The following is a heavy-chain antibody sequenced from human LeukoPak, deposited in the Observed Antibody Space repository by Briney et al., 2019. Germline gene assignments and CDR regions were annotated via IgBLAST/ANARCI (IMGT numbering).Heavy chain of an antibody. D-gene: IGHD4-17*01. V-gene: IGHV4-59*01. J-gene: IGHJ3*02. Sequence: PSETLSLTCTVSGGSISSYYWSWIRQPPGKGLEWIGYIYYSGSTNYNPSLKSRVTISLDTSKNQFSLKLSCVTAADTAVYYCARTGYGDYWSFDIWGQGTMVTVSS. CDR3: ARTGYGDYWSFDI. CDR2: IYYSGST. CDR1: GGSISSYY.